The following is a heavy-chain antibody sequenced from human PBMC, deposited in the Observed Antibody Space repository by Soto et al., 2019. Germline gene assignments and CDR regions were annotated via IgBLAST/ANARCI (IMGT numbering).Heavy chain of an antibody. CDR1: YVLLTNPRMG. CDR2: ILSNDVK. CDR3: ARLSALVLTAAYSLES. Sequence: QVTLTEPGPVLLKPTETLTLTCVVAYVLLTNPRMGVSWIRQPPGKALEWLAHILSNDVKAYSTSLSNRITVSKDTSNRQVALTWTDVDPEETATYFCARLSALVLTAAYSLESWGQGTLVTVSS. D-gene: IGHD2-21*02. V-gene: IGHV2-26*01. J-gene: IGHJ4*02.